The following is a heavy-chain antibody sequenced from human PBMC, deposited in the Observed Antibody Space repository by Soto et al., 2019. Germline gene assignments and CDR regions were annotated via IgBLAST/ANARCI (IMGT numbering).Heavy chain of an antibody. D-gene: IGHD1-26*01. J-gene: IGHJ5*02. Sequence: GGSLRLSCAASGFTFDDYAMHWVRQAPGKGLEWVSAISGSGGSTYYADSVKGRFTISRDNSKNTLYLQMNSLRAEDTAVYYCAKWVVGATLWFDPWGQGTLVTVSS. V-gene: IGHV3-23*01. CDR3: AKWVVGATLWFDP. CDR1: GFTFDDYA. CDR2: ISGSGGST.